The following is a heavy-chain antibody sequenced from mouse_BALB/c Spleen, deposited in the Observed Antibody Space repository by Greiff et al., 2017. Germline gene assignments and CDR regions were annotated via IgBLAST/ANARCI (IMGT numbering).Heavy chain of an antibody. J-gene: IGHJ1*01. D-gene: IGHD3-3*01. V-gene: IGHV1S127*01. Sequence: QVQLQQSGPQLVRPGASVKISCKASGYSFTSYWMHWVKQRPGQGLEWIGMIDPSDSETRLNQKFKDKATLTVDKSSSTAYMQLSSPTSEDSAVYYCARRARGDFDVWGAGTTVTVSS. CDR3: ARRARGDFDV. CDR2: IDPSDSET. CDR1: GYSFTSYW.